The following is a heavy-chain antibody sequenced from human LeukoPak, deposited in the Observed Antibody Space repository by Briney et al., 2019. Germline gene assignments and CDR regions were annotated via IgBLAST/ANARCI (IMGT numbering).Heavy chain of an antibody. Sequence: GGSLRLSCAASGFTFSSYSMNWVRQAPWKGLEWVSSMSSSSRYIYYADSVKGRFTISRDNAKNSLYLQMNSLRAEDTAVYYCARDLTSSSTAYFHHWGQGSLVTVSS. CDR2: MSSSSRYI. CDR1: GFTFSSYS. D-gene: IGHD6-6*01. CDR3: ARDLTSSSTAYFHH. J-gene: IGHJ1*01. V-gene: IGHV3-21*01.